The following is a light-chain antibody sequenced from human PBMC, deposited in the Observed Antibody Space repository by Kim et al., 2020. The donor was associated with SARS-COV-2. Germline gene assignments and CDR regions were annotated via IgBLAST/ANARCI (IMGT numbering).Light chain of an antibody. CDR3: NSRDSSDNVLCV. V-gene: IGLV3-19*01. Sequence: SSELTQDPAVSVALGQTVRITCQGDSLRSYYATWYQQKPGQAPVLVIYGKNNRPSGIPDRFSGSSSGNTASLTITGAQAGDEADYYCNSRDSSDNVLCVF. CDR2: GKN. CDR1: SLRSYY. J-gene: IGLJ1*01.